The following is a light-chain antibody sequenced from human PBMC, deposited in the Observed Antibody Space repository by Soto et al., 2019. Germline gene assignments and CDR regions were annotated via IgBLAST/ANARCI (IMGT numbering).Light chain of an antibody. CDR1: QSVSRHF. J-gene: IGKJ5*01. Sequence: RSPRTLSSTLDLIPIFFSRAIQSVSRHFLPWYQQKPGQAPRLLIYGASTRATGIPARFIGSGSGTDFTLTISRLEPEDFAVYYCQQYGSSLIFGQGTRLEIK. V-gene: IGKV3-20*01. CDR3: QQYGSSLI. CDR2: GAS.